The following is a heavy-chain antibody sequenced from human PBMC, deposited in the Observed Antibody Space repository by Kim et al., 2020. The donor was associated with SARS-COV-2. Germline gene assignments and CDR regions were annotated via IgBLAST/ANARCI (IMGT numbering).Heavy chain of an antibody. J-gene: IGHJ4*02. D-gene: IGHD6-6*01. CDR2: MNPHSGNT. V-gene: IGHV1-8*01. CDR3: AGRLKGSSSPRPFDF. CDR1: GYSFTSYD. Sequence: ASVKVSCKASGYSFTSYDINWVRQATGQGLEWMGWMNPHSGNTGYAQNFQARVTMTRNSSISTAYMELTSLRSGDTAVYYCAGRLKGSSSPRPFDFWGQGTLVTVSS.